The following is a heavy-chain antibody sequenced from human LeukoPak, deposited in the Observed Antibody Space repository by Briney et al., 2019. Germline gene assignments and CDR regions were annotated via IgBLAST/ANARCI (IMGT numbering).Heavy chain of an antibody. D-gene: IGHD6-13*01. CDR2: IYHSGST. CDR3: ARDRRSDLFAAAGTLFDY. J-gene: IGHJ4*02. V-gene: IGHV4-4*02. CDR1: GGSISSSNW. Sequence: SGTLSLTCAVSGGSISSSNWWSWVRQPPGKGLEWIGEIYHSGSTNYNPSLKSRVTISVDKSKNQFSLKLSSVTAADTAVYYCARDRRSDLFAAAGTLFDYWGQGTLVTVSS.